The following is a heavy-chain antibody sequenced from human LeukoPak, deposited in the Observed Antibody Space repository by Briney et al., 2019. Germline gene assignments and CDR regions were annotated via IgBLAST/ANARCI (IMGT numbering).Heavy chain of an antibody. Sequence: PSETLSLTCTVSGVSISSYYWNWIRQPAGKGLEWIGRIYTSGSTNYNPSLKSRVTMSVDTSKNQFSLKLSSVTAADTAVYYCARDWDFWSGYYYMDVWGKGTTVTVSS. CDR1: GVSISSYY. CDR2: IYTSGST. CDR3: ARDWDFWSGYYYMDV. D-gene: IGHD3-3*01. V-gene: IGHV4-4*07. J-gene: IGHJ6*03.